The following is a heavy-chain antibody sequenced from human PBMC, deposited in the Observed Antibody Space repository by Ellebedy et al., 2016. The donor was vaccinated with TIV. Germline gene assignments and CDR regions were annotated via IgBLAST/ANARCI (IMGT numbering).Heavy chain of an antibody. D-gene: IGHD3-10*01. CDR3: ARDGSSYYYGMDV. CDR2: IYSGGST. Sequence: GGSLRLSCAASGFTFSSYAMSWVRQAPGKGLEWVSVIYSGGSTYYADSVKGRFTISRDNSKNTLYLQMNSLRAEDTAVYYCARDGSSYYYGMDVWGQGTTVTVSS. J-gene: IGHJ6*02. V-gene: IGHV3-53*01. CDR1: GFTFSSYA.